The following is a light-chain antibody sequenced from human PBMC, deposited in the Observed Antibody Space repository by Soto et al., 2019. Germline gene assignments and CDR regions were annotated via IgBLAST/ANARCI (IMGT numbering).Light chain of an antibody. CDR3: QQRSNWLPELT. V-gene: IGKV3-11*01. CDR1: QSVSSY. Sequence: EIVMTQSPATLSVSPGERATLSCRASQSVSSYLAWYQQKPCQAPRLFIYDASNRATGIPARFSGSGSGTDFTLTISSLEPEDFAVYYCQQRSNWLPELTFGGGTKVEIK. J-gene: IGKJ4*01. CDR2: DAS.